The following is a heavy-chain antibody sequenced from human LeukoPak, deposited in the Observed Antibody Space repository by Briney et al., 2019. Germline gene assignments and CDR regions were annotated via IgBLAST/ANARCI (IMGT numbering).Heavy chain of an antibody. D-gene: IGHD5-18*01. Sequence: GGSLRLSCAASGFTFSSYAMSWVRQAPGKGLEWVSAISGSGGRTYYADSVKGRFTISRDNAKNSLYLQMNSLRVEDTAVYYCARDVVGYLYGYGPWGHGTLVTVSS. CDR3: ARDVVGYLYGYGP. J-gene: IGHJ5*02. CDR1: GFTFSSYA. CDR2: ISGSGGRT. V-gene: IGHV3-23*01.